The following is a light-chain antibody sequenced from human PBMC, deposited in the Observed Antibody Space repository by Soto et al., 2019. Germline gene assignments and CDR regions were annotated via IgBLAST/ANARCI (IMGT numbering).Light chain of an antibody. J-gene: IGLJ2*01. Sequence: QSVLTQPPSASGSPGQSVTISCTGTSSDVGGYKYVSWYQQHPGKAPKVMIYEVSKRPSGVPERFSGSKSGNTASLTVSGLQAEDEADYYCSSYAGSNNLVFGGGTKLTVL. CDR1: SSDVGGYKY. V-gene: IGLV2-8*01. CDR3: SSYAGSNNLV. CDR2: EVS.